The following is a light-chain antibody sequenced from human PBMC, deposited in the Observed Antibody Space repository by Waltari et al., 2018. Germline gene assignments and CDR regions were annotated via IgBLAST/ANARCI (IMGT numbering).Light chain of an antibody. Sequence: SYVLTQPPSVSVAPGQTATITCTGDNIDSRRVHWYQQKPGRAPVLVIYHDTGRPAGIPQRFAGVHSWNTVTLTITRGEAGDEADYFCRVWDTGHDYVVFGGGTKLTVL. V-gene: IGLV3-21*02. CDR2: HDT. J-gene: IGLJ3*02. CDR1: NIDSRR. CDR3: RVWDTGHDYVV.